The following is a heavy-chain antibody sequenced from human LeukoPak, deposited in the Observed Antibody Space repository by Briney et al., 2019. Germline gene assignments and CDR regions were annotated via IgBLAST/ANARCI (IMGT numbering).Heavy chain of an antibody. CDR1: GFTFGDYA. V-gene: IGHV3-49*04. J-gene: IGHJ4*02. Sequence: GGSLRLSCTASGFTFGDYAMSWVRQAPGKGLEWVGFIRSKAYGGTTEYAASVKGRFTISRDDSKSIAYLQMNSLKTEDTAVYHCTSICSSTSCYPQALDYWGQGTLVTVSS. CDR2: IRSKAYGGTT. D-gene: IGHD2-2*01. CDR3: TSICSSTSCYPQALDY.